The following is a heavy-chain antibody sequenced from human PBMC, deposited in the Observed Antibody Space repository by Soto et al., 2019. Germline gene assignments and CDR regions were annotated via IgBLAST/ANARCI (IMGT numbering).Heavy chain of an antibody. CDR1: GFTFSSYA. CDR3: ARSIVGATGYFDY. Sequence: QVQLVESGGGVVQPGRSLRLSCAASGFTFSSYAMHWVRQAPGKGLEWVAVISYDGSNKYYADSVKGRFTISRDNAKNTLYLQMNSLRAEDTAVYYCARSIVGATGYFDYWGQGTLVTVSS. J-gene: IGHJ4*02. D-gene: IGHD1-26*01. CDR2: ISYDGSNK. V-gene: IGHV3-30-3*01.